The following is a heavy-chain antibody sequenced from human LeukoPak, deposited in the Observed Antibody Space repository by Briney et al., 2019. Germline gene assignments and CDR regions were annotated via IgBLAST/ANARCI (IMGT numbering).Heavy chain of an antibody. CDR2: IIPIFGTA. J-gene: IGHJ4*02. CDR3: ARSPSRYFDWLFDYFDY. Sequence: SVKVSCKASGGTFSSYAISWVRQAPGQGLEWMGGIIPIFGTANYAQKFQGRVTITTDGSTSTAYMELSSLRSEDTAVYYCARSPSRYFDWLFDYFDYWGQGTLVTVSS. D-gene: IGHD3-9*01. V-gene: IGHV1-69*05. CDR1: GGTFSSYA.